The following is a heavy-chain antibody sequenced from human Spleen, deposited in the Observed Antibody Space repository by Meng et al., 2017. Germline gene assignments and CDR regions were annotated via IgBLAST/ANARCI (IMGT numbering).Heavy chain of an antibody. Sequence: VRLVQDVAEMKKPGASVTVSCKAAGYPITSHYMPWMRPAPGQGLEWMGIINPSGGSTSHAQKSQGSVTMTRDTSPSTVYMELSSLRSEDTAVYYCARRINWFDPWGQGTLVTVSS. J-gene: IGHJ5*02. CDR3: ARRINWFDP. V-gene: IGHV1-46*01. CDR1: GYPITSHY. D-gene: IGHD2-15*01. CDR2: INPSGGST.